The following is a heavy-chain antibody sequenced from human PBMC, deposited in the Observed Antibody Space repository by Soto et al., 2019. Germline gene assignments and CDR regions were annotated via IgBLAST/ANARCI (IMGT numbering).Heavy chain of an antibody. CDR3: ARVDIAVVPSTTFDY. CDR2: IKYSGHT. V-gene: IGHV4-39*01. D-gene: IGHD2-2*01. Sequence: SETLSLTCTVSGGSISSISYYWGWIRQPPGKGLEWIGSIKYSGHTFYNPSLKSRVTMSVDTSKNQFSLRLSSVTAAETALYYCARVDIAVVPSTTFDYWGQGTLVTVSS. CDR1: GGSISSISYY. J-gene: IGHJ4*02.